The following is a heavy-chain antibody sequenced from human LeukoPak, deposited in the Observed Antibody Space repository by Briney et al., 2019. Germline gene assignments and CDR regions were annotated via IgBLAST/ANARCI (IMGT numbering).Heavy chain of an antibody. Sequence: PGGSLSLSCAASGFTFSSYGMHWVRQAPGKGLEWVAVIWYDGSNKYYADSVKGRFTISRDNAKNSLYLQMNSLRAEDTAVYYCARAGGVDYWAQGTLVTVSS. CDR1: GFTFSSYG. CDR3: ARAGGVDY. D-gene: IGHD3-16*01. CDR2: IWYDGSNK. V-gene: IGHV3-33*01. J-gene: IGHJ4*02.